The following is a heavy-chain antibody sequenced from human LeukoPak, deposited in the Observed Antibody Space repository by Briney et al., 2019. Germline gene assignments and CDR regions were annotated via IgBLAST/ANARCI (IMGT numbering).Heavy chain of an antibody. Sequence: GGSLRLSCAASGFTFSSYTMNRVRQAPGKGLEWVSSISSSSSYIYYADSMKGRFTISRDNAKNSLYLQMNSLRAEDTAVYYCARDRNYDYVWGSYRPDYFDYWGQGTLVTVSS. CDR3: ARDRNYDYVWGSYRPDYFDY. CDR1: GFTFSSYT. V-gene: IGHV3-21*01. J-gene: IGHJ4*02. D-gene: IGHD3-16*02. CDR2: ISSSSSYI.